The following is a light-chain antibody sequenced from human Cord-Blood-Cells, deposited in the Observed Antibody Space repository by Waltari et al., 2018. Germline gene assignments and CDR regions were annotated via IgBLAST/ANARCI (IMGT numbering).Light chain of an antibody. V-gene: IGKV3-20*01. CDR2: GAS. CDR3: QQYGSSPTWT. J-gene: IGKJ1*01. Sequence: EIVLTQSPGTLSLSPGERATLHCRASQSVSSSYLAWYQQKPGQAPRLLIYGASRRATGIPDRFSGSGSGTDFTLTISRLEPEDFAVYYCQQYGSSPTWTFGQGTKVEIK. CDR1: QSVSSSY.